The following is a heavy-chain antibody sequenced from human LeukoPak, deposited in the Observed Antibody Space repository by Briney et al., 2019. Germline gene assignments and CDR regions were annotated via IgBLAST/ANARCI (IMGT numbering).Heavy chain of an antibody. J-gene: IGHJ4*02. CDR2: IYTSGST. CDR1: GGSISSGSYY. D-gene: IGHD2-2*01. V-gene: IGHV4-61*02. CDR3: ARGGVGYCSSTSCYGKGDY. Sequence: SETLSLTCTVSGGSISSGSYYWSWIRQPAGKGLEWIGRIYTSGSTNYNPSLKSRVTISVDTSKNQFSLKLSSVTAADTAVYYCARGGVGYCSSTSCYGKGDYWGQGTLVTVSS.